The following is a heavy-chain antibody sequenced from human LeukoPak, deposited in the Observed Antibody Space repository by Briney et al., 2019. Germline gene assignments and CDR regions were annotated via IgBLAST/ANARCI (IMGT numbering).Heavy chain of an antibody. CDR1: GFTFSSYA. CDR2: ISYDGSNK. Sequence: GGSLRLSCAASGFTFSSYAMHWVRQAPGKGLEWVAVISYDGSNKYYADSVKGRFTISRDNSKNTLYLQMNSLRAEDTAVYYCAREVHDYGDYDLSLDYWGQGTLVTVSS. V-gene: IGHV3-30-3*01. CDR3: AREVHDYGDYDLSLDY. D-gene: IGHD4-17*01. J-gene: IGHJ4*02.